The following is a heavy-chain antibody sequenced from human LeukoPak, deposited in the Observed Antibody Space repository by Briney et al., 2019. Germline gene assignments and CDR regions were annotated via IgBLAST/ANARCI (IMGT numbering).Heavy chain of an antibody. V-gene: IGHV4-39*01. D-gene: IGHD6-6*01. CDR2: IYYSGST. CDR3: ARFESSIASGVDY. J-gene: IGHJ4*02. CDR1: GGSISSSSYY. Sequence: SETLSLTCTVSGGSISSSSYYWGWIRQPPGKGLEWIGSIYYSGSTYYNPSLKSRVTISVDTSKNQFSLKLSSVTAADTAVYYCARFESSIASGVDYWGQGTLVTVSS.